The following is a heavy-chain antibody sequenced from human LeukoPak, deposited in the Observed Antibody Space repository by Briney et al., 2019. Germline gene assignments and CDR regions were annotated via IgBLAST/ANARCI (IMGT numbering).Heavy chain of an antibody. CDR1: GGSISSYY. Sequence: SETLSLTCTVSGGSISSYYWSWIRQPPGKGLEWIGFIFYSGTTNYNPSLKSRVTISVDTSKNQFSLKLSSVTAADTAVYYCARGRITMVRGDLDAFDIWGQGTMVTVSS. CDR2: IFYSGTT. D-gene: IGHD3-10*01. J-gene: IGHJ3*02. CDR3: ARGRITMVRGDLDAFDI. V-gene: IGHV4-59*01.